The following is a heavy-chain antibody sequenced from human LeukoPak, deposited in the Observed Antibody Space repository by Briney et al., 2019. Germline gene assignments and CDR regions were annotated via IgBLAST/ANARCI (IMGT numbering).Heavy chain of an antibody. D-gene: IGHD1-26*01. Sequence: SSETLSLTCSVSGGSISSGSFYWSWIRQPAGKGLEWIGRVYSSGSTSYNPSLKSRVTISVDRSKNQFSLKLTSVTVADTAVYYCAGNSGSYPDYYFHYYLDVWGKGTTVTVSS. CDR3: AGNSGSYPDYYFHYYLDV. CDR2: VYSSGST. CDR1: GGSISSGSFY. J-gene: IGHJ6*03. V-gene: IGHV4-61*02.